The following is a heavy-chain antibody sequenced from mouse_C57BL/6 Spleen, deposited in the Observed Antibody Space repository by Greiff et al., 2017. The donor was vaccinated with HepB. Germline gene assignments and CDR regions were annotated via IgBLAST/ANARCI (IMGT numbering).Heavy chain of an antibody. CDR2: IYPGSGNT. CDR3: ARGGSSPWYFDV. Sequence: VMLVESGAELVRPGASVKLSCKASGYTFTDYYINWVKQRPGQGLEWIARIYPGSGNTYYNEKFKGKATLTAEKSSSTAYMQLSSLTSEDSAVYFCARGGSSPWYFDVWGTGTTVTVSS. D-gene: IGHD1-1*01. CDR1: GYTFTDYY. V-gene: IGHV1-76*01. J-gene: IGHJ1*03.